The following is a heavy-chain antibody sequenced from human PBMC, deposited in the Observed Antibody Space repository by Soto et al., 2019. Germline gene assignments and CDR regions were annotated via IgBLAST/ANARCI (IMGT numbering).Heavy chain of an antibody. CDR1: GFFLRDFS. J-gene: IGHJ4*01. D-gene: IGHD4-4*01. CDR3: AIAMAVQCHPSDY. CDR2: IWYDGSNT. Sequence: RLSCVASGFFLRDFSMHWVRQAPGKGLEWVSVIWYDGSNTYQGESVKGRFTMSRDISKNTLYLQMDSMRPEDKEVYYSAIAMAVQCHPSDYWGHGTRVNFS. V-gene: IGHV3-33*01.